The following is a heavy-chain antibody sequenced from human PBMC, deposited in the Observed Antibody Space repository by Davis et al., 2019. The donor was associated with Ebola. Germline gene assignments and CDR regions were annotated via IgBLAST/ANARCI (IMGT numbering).Heavy chain of an antibody. Sequence: PGGSLRLSCTASGFTFNYYWMNWIRKAPGKGLEWVSSISSSSSYIYYADSVKGRFTISRDNAKNSLYLQMNSLRAEDTAVYYCARVSIGDYGGGMDVWGQGTTVTVSS. CDR2: ISSSSSYI. D-gene: IGHD4-17*01. V-gene: IGHV3-21*01. CDR3: ARVSIGDYGGGMDV. J-gene: IGHJ6*02. CDR1: GFTFNYYW.